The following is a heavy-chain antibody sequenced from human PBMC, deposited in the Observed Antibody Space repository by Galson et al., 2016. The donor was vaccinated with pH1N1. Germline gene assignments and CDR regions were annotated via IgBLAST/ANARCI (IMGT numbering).Heavy chain of an antibody. J-gene: IGHJ6*02. CDR2: LIPILGTP. V-gene: IGHV1-69*13. Sequence: SVKVSCKASGGTFTNYAINWVRQAPGQGLEWMGGLIPILGTPDYAQTLQGRVTITADENTNKAYMEMSSLRAEDTAVYYCARGFSGYERPEYYQNGMDVWGQGTTITVSS. D-gene: IGHD5-12*01. CDR1: GGTFTNYA. CDR3: ARGFSGYERPEYYQNGMDV.